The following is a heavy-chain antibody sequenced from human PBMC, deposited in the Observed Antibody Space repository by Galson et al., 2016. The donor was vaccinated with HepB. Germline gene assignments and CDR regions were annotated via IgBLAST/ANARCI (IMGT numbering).Heavy chain of an antibody. CDR3: ASWAGFSSGWSGPFDY. CDR1: GGTFRNSA. Sequence: SVKVSCKASGGTFRNSAVSWVRQAPGQGPEWMGGIVPIVGTANYAQKFQGRVTIIADESTSTAYMEMTSLRSEDTAVFYCASWAGFSSGWSGPFDYWGQGTLVTVSS. J-gene: IGHJ4*02. D-gene: IGHD6-19*01. CDR2: IVPIVGTA. V-gene: IGHV1-69*13.